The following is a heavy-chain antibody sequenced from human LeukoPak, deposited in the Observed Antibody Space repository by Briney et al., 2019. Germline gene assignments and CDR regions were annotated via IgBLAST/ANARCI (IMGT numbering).Heavy chain of an antibody. V-gene: IGHV3-15*01. Sequence: PGGSLRLSCTAYGFTIINTWMSWVRHGPGKGLEWVGRIRSTKDGGTSDYAAPVKGRFTVSRDDSKDTVYLLMNSLKADDTAVYYCTTGSYYTTGAFDIWGQGTRVTVSS. J-gene: IGHJ3*02. D-gene: IGHD1-26*01. CDR3: TTGSYYTTGAFDI. CDR2: IRSTKDGGTS. CDR1: GFTIINTW.